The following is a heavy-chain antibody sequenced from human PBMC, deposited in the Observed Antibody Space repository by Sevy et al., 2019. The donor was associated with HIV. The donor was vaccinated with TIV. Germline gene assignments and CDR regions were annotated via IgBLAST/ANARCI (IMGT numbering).Heavy chain of an antibody. CDR3: ARDRGEILSSAFDY. J-gene: IGHJ4*02. CDR1: GFSFSDHR. D-gene: IGHD3-16*01. CDR2: ISYDGRNTK. V-gene: IGHV3-30*03. Sequence: GGSLRLSCEGSGFSFSDHRMHWVRKAPGKGLEWMAVISYDGRNTKYKADSVKGRFTISRDNSKNTLYLQMNSLRAEDTAIYYCARDRGEILSSAFDYWGQGTLVTVSS.